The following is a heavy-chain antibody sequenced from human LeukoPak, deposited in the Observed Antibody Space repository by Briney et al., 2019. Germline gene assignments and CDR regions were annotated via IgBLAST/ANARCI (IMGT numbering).Heavy chain of an antibody. V-gene: IGHV3-23*01. CDR3: AKAPVTSCRGAFCYPFDS. Sequence: PGGSLRLSCAASGFTFSEYAMSWVRQAPGKGLEWVSATGGPGHDTYYVDSVKGRFTISRDNSKNTLYLQMNSLRVEDAAVYYCAKAPVTSCRGAFCYPFDSWGQGTLVTVSS. CDR2: TGGPGHDT. D-gene: IGHD2-15*01. J-gene: IGHJ4*02. CDR1: GFTFSEYA.